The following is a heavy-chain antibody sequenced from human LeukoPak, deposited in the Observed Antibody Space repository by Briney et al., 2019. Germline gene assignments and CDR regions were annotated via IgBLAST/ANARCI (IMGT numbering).Heavy chain of an antibody. Sequence: SVKVSCKASGGTFSSYTISWVRQAPGQGLEWVGRIIPILGIANYAQKFQGRVTITADKSTSTAYMELSSLRSEDTAVYYCAREGRVVEMATGEYFQHWGQGTLVTVSS. J-gene: IGHJ1*01. CDR2: IIPILGIA. D-gene: IGHD5-24*01. CDR3: AREGRVVEMATGEYFQH. V-gene: IGHV1-69*04. CDR1: GGTFSSYT.